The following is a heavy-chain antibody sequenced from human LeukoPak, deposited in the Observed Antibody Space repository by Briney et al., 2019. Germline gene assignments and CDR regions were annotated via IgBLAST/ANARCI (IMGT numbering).Heavy chain of an antibody. CDR1: GGSISSSSYY. CDR2: IYYSGST. CDR3: ARVAVAGTRAFDI. V-gene: IGHV4-39*07. D-gene: IGHD6-19*01. J-gene: IGHJ3*02. Sequence: PSETLSLTCTVSGGSISSSSYYWGWIRQPPGKGLEWIGSIYYSGSTYYNPSLKSRVTISVDRSKNQFSLKLSSVTAADTAVYYCARVAVAGTRAFDIWGQGTMVTVSS.